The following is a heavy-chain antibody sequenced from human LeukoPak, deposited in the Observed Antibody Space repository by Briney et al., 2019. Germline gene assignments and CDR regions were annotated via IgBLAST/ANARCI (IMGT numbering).Heavy chain of an antibody. CDR1: GGSFSGYY. CDR3: ARGRRNDY. CDR2: INHSGST. V-gene: IGHV4-34*01. Sequence: SETLSLTCAVYGGSFSGYYWSWIRQPPGKGLGWIGEINHSGSTNYNPSLKSRVTISVDTSKNQFSLKLSSVTAADTAVYYCARGRRNDYWGQGTLVTVSS. J-gene: IGHJ4*02.